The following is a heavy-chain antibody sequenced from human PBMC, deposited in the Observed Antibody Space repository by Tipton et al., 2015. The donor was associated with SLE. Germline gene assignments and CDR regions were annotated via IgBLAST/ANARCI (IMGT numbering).Heavy chain of an antibody. CDR1: GFTFSSYA. CDR3: ASSLLTVFAGFDY. J-gene: IGHJ4*02. Sequence: RSLRLSCAASGFTFSSYAMHWVRQAPGKGLEWVAVISYDGSNKYCADSVKGRFTISRDNSKNTLYLQMNSLRAEDTAVYYCASSLLTVFAGFDYWGQGTLVTVSS. CDR2: ISYDGSNK. D-gene: IGHD3-3*01. V-gene: IGHV3-30*04.